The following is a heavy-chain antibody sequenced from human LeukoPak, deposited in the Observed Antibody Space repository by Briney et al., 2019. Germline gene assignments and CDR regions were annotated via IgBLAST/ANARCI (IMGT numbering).Heavy chain of an antibody. CDR2: IYYSGTT. Sequence: PSETLSLTCTVSGASISSHYWNWIRQPPGKGLEWIGYIYYSGTTNYNPSLKSRVAISVDTSKNQFSLKLNSVTAADTAVYYCARSSTGSYFDYWGQGTLVTVSS. V-gene: IGHV4-59*11. CDR3: ARSSTGSYFDY. D-gene: IGHD2-2*01. CDR1: GASISSHY. J-gene: IGHJ4*02.